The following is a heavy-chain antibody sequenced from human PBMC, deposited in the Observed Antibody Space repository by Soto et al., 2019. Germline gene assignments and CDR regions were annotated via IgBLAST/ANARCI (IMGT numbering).Heavy chain of an antibody. J-gene: IGHJ2*01. V-gene: IGHV3-9*01. CDR3: AKVINVLRFLEADWYFDL. CDR1: GFTFDDYA. Sequence: DVQLVESGGGLVQPGRSLRLSCAASGFTFDDYAMHWVRQAPGKGLEWVSGISWNSGSIGYADSVKGRFTISRDNAKNSLYLQMNSLRAEDTALYYCAKVINVLRFLEADWYFDLWGRGTLVTVSS. CDR2: ISWNSGSI. D-gene: IGHD3-3*01.